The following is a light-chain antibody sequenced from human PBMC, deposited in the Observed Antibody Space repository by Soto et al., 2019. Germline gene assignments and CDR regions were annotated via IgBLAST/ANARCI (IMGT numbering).Light chain of an antibody. CDR2: EVS. Sequence: QSALTQPASVSGSPGQSITISCTGTSSDVGGYNYVSWYQQHPGKAPKLMIYEVSNRPSGVSNRFSGSKSGNTASLTISGLQAEDEADYYCSSYTSSSTHHYVFGTGTQLTVL. V-gene: IGLV2-14*01. CDR1: SSDVGGYNY. CDR3: SSYTSSSTHHYV. J-gene: IGLJ1*01.